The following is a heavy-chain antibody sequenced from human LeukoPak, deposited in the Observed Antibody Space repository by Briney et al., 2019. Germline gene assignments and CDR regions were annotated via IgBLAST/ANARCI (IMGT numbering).Heavy chain of an antibody. D-gene: IGHD6-13*01. Sequence: PSETLSLTCTVSGGSISSSSYYWGWIRQPPGKGLEWIGSIYYSGSTYYNPSLKSRVTISVDTSKNQLSLKLSSVTAADTAVYYCARLLRVRVATRIAAAGIWHWGQGTLVTVSS. CDR2: IYYSGST. CDR1: GGSISSSSYY. J-gene: IGHJ1*01. V-gene: IGHV4-39*01. CDR3: ARLLRVRVATRIAAAGIWH.